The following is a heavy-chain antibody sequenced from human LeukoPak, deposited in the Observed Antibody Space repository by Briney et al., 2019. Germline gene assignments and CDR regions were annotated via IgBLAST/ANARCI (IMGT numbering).Heavy chain of an antibody. Sequence: GGSLRLSCAASGFTFSSYAMSWVRQAPGKGLEWVSAISGSGGSTYYADSVKGRFTISRDNSKNTLYLQMNSLRAEDTAVYYCAKIGSTVLAAAGTHDYWGQGTLVTVSS. J-gene: IGHJ4*02. CDR1: GFTFSSYA. V-gene: IGHV3-23*01. CDR2: ISGSGGST. CDR3: AKIGSTVLAAAGTHDY. D-gene: IGHD6-13*01.